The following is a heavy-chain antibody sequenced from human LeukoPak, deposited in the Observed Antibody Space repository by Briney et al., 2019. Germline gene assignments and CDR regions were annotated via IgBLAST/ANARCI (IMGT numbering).Heavy chain of an antibody. CDR1: GFTFNSYT. Sequence: KTGGSLRLSCAASGFTFNSYTTNWVRQAPGKGLEKVSSITSRSSYIYYADSVKGRFTISRDKARKSLDLQMNSLRAEDTAVYYCARGCSGGSCYDYWGQGTLVTVSS. CDR2: ITSRSSYI. J-gene: IGHJ4*02. V-gene: IGHV3-21*01. CDR3: ARGCSGGSCYDY. D-gene: IGHD2-15*01.